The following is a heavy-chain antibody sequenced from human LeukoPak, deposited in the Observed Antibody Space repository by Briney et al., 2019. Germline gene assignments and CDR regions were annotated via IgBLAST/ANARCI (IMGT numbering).Heavy chain of an antibody. V-gene: IGHV4-39*07. CDR1: GGSISSSTYY. D-gene: IGHD3-10*01. Sequence: KSSETLSLTCTVSGGSISSSTYYWGWIRQPPGKGLEWIGSIYYSGSTYYNPSLKSRVTISVDTFKNQFSLKLSSVTAADTAVYYCARSWFGELPYIPDYYYYMDVWGKGTTVTVSS. CDR2: IYYSGST. J-gene: IGHJ6*03. CDR3: ARSWFGELPYIPDYYYYMDV.